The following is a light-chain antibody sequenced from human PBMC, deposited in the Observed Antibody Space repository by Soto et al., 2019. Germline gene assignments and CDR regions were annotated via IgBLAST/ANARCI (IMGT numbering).Light chain of an antibody. CDR1: QSVSSN. CDR3: QQYNNWPWT. Sequence: EILLTQSPATLSLSPGERATLSCRASQSVSSNLAWYQQKPGQAPRLLIYGASTRATGIPARFSGSGSGTEFTLTISSLQSEDFEVYYCQQYNNWPWTFGQGTKVDIK. J-gene: IGKJ1*01. CDR2: GAS. V-gene: IGKV3-15*01.